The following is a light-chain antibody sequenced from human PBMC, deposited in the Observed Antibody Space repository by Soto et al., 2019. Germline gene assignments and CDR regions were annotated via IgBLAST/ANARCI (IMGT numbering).Light chain of an antibody. V-gene: IGKV1-16*01. CDR1: QDISNY. CDR2: AAS. J-gene: IGKJ1*01. CDR3: QQYDSFSVT. Sequence: DIQMTQSPSSLSASVGDRVTITCQASQDISNYLNWYQQKPGKAPKFLIYAASSLQSGVPSRFSGSGSGTDFTLTISSLQPEDFATYYCQQYDSFSVTFGQGTKVDIK.